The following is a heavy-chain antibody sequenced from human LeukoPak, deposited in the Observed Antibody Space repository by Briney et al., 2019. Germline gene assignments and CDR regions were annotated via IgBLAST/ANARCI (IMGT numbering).Heavy chain of an antibody. CDR1: GLTVSNNY. CDR3: ASDKDA. V-gene: IGHV3-66*01. CDR2: IYSAGTT. Sequence: GGSLRLSCVVSGLTVSNNYMSGVRQAPGKGLEWVSVIYSAGTTRNADSGKGRFTISRDNSKNMVYLQMGSLRAEDKAVYYCASDKDAWGQGTLVTVSS. J-gene: IGHJ5*02.